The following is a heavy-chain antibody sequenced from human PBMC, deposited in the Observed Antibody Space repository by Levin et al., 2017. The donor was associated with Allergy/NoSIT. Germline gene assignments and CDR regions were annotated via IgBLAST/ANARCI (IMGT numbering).Heavy chain of an antibody. CDR3: ARGRGFWTGYYYFDP. Sequence: PSETLSLTCGVYGGSFSGHYWSWIRQPPGKGLEWIGEINHRGSANYNRSLKSRVTISEDTSKNQFSLRLSSVTAADTAVYYCARGRGFWTGYYYFDPWGQGTLVTVSS. V-gene: IGHV4-34*01. J-gene: IGHJ5*02. D-gene: IGHD3/OR15-3a*01. CDR1: GGSFSGHY. CDR2: INHRGSA.